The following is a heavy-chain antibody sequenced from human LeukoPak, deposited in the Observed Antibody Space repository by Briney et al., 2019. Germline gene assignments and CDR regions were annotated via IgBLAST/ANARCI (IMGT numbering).Heavy chain of an antibody. J-gene: IGHJ4*01. CDR2: IIPILGIA. CDR3: ARSGRAAAGSDY. CDR1: GGAFSSYA. Sequence: ASVKVSCKASGGAFSSYAISWVRQAPGQGLEWMGRIIPILGIANYAQKFQGRVTITADKSTSTAYMELSSLRSEDTAVYYCARSGRAAAGSDYWGHGTLVTVSS. D-gene: IGHD6-13*01. V-gene: IGHV1-69*04.